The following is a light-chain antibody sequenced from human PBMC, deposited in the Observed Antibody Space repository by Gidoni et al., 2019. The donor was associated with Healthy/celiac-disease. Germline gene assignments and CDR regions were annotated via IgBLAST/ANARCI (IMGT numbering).Light chain of an antibody. CDR3: QQYYSTPWT. J-gene: IGKJ1*01. CDR1: QSVLYSSNNKNY. CDR2: WAS. V-gene: IGKV4-1*01. Sequence: DIVMTQSPDSLAVSLGERAPINCKSSQSVLYSSNNKNYLAWYQHKPGQPPKLLIYWASTRESGVPDRFSGSGSGTDFTLTISSLQAEDVAVYYCQQYYSTPWTFGQXTKVEIK.